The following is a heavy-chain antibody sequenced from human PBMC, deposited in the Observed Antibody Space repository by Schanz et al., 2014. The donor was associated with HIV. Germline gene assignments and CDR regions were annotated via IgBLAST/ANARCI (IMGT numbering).Heavy chain of an antibody. D-gene: IGHD3-22*01. CDR2: ISYDRSHK. J-gene: IGHJ4*02. CDR1: GFIFRDYA. CDR3: ARGATTYSSGYYYPDY. V-gene: IGHV3-30*04. Sequence: QVQLVESGGGVVQPGRSLRLSCAGSGFIFRDYALHWVRQAPGKGLEWVAVISYDRSHKYYADSVKGRFTISRDNSKNTLFLQMNSLRDEDTAVYYCARGATTYSSGYYYPDYWGQGTRVTVSS.